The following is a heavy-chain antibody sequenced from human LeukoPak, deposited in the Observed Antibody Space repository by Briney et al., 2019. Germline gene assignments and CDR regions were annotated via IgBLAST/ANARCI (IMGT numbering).Heavy chain of an antibody. V-gene: IGHV3-30*01. CDR2: ISYDGGNK. D-gene: IGHD3-9*01. CDR1: GFTFSSYA. CDR3: AREKSYDILTGYSKTFDY. J-gene: IGHJ4*02. Sequence: GGSLRLSCAASGFTFSSYAMHWVRQAPGKGLEWMAVISYDGGNKYYADSVKGRFTISRDNSKNTLYLQMNSLRAEDTAVYYCAREKSYDILTGYSKTFDYWGQGTLVTVSS.